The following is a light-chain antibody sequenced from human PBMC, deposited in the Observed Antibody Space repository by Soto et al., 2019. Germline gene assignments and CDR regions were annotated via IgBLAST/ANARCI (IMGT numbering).Light chain of an antibody. J-gene: IGKJ2*01. Sequence: EIVLTQSPASLSLSPGETATLSCRTSQNVGHNFAWYQLKAGQSPRLLIHTASSRATGIPARFSGSGSRTDFTLTISGLEPEDIAVYYCQQYTNWPPYTFGQGTKLEIK. V-gene: IGKV3-11*01. CDR2: TAS. CDR3: QQYTNWPPYT. CDR1: QNVGHN.